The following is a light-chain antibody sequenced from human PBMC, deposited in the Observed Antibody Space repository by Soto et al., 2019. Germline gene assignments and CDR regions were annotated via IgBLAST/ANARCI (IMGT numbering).Light chain of an antibody. CDR3: QKLNSHPA. CDR1: QSVSNNY. V-gene: IGKV1-9*01. Sequence: LTQSPGTLSLSPGERATLSCRASQSVSNNYLAWYQQQPGKAPKLLIYGASTLQSGVSSRFSGSGSGTDFTLTISDLQPEDFASYYCQKLNSHPAFGGGTKVDI. J-gene: IGKJ4*01. CDR2: GAS.